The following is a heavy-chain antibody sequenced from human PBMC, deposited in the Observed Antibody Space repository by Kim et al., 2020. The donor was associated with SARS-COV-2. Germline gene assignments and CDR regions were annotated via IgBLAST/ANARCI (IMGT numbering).Heavy chain of an antibody. J-gene: IGHJ4*02. V-gene: IGHV3-33*01. CDR2: IWSDGNKK. D-gene: IGHD3-22*01. Sequence: GGSLRLSCVGSKFTFKNYAMHWVRQAPGKGLEWVTGIWSDGNKKFYAESVTGRFSISRDDSENTLYLEMNSLRAEDTAVYYCARGAYDFQSSPNFPIEPFDFWGQGTLVTVSS. CDR3: ARGAYDFQSSPNFPIEPFDF. CDR1: KFTFKNYA.